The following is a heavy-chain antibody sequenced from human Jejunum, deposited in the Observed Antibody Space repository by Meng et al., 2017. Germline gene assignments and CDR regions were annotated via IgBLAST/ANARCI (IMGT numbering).Heavy chain of an antibody. J-gene: IGHJ4*02. Sequence: VQVEESGPGLVRPSETLSLTCTVSGGSVSSAAYYWNWSRQPPGKGLEWIGYIYYSGGTTYSPSLNSRVTISIDTAKNQVSPKVSSVTAADTAVYYCAHSSSSSSFGFDYWGQGTLVTVSS. CDR1: GGSVSSAAYY. CDR2: IYYSGGT. V-gene: IGHV4-61*08. CDR3: AHSSSSSSFGFDY. D-gene: IGHD6-6*01.